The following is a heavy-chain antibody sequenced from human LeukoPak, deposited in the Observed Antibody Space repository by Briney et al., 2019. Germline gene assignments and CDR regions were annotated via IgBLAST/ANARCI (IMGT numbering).Heavy chain of an antibody. CDR1: GFTFSSYA. Sequence: GRSLRLSCAASGFTFSSYAMHRVRQAPGKGLEWVAVISYDGSNKYYADSVKGRFTISRDNSKNTLYLQMNSLRVEDTAMYYCAKTLADPWGQGTLVTVSS. CDR3: AKTLADP. J-gene: IGHJ5*02. V-gene: IGHV3-30-3*02. CDR2: ISYDGSNK.